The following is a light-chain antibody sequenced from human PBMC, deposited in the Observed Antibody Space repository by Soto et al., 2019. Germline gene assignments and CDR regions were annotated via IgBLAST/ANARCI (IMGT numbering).Light chain of an antibody. J-gene: IGKJ1*01. Sequence: DIQMTQSPSSLSASVGDRVTITCRASQSISSYLNWYQHKPGKAPNLLIYAASSLQSGVPSRFSGSGSGTDFTLTISSLQPEDFETYYCQQSYSSWTFGQGTKVEIK. CDR2: AAS. CDR3: QQSYSSWT. V-gene: IGKV1-39*01. CDR1: QSISSY.